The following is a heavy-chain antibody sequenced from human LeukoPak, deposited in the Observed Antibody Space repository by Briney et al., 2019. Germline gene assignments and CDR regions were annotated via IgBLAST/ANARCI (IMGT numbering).Heavy chain of an antibody. CDR1: GYSFSTHW. J-gene: IGHJ4*02. Sequence: ASVKVSCKASGYSFSTHWMHWVRQAPGQGLEWMGIINPSGGFTSYAQKLQGRVTVTRDMSTSTVYMELSNLRSEDTAVYYCARDYAGDTSGLVLDYWGQGTLVTVSS. CDR2: INPSGGFT. CDR3: ARDYAGDTSGLVLDY. V-gene: IGHV1-46*01. D-gene: IGHD3-22*01.